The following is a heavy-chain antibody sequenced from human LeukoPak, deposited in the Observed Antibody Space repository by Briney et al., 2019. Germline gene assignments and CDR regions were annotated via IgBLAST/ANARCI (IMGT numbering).Heavy chain of an antibody. J-gene: IGHJ3*02. CDR3: ARKLCAYGWVGASLDYAFDI. Sequence: GESLKISCKGSGYSFTSYWIGWVRQLPGKGLEWMGIIYPGDSDTSYSPSFQGQVTISADKSISTAYLQWSSLKASDTAMYYCARKLCAYGWVGASLDYAFDIWGQGTMVTVSS. CDR1: GYSFTSYW. D-gene: IGHD1-26*01. CDR2: IYPGDSDT. V-gene: IGHV5-51*01.